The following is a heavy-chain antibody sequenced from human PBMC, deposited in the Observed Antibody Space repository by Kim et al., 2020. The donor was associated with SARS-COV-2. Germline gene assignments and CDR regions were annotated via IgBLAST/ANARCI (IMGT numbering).Heavy chain of an antibody. CDR1: GFTFSSYA. J-gene: IGHJ4*02. V-gene: IGHV3-23*01. D-gene: IGHD3-22*01. CDR2: ISGSGGST. Sequence: GGSLRLSCAASGFTFSSYAMSWVRQAPGKGLEWVSAISGSGGSTYYADSVKGRFTISRDNSKNTLYLQMNSLRAEDTAVYYCAKDGGGSHYYDSSGYSPGYWGQGTLVTVSS. CDR3: AKDGGGSHYYDSSGYSPGY.